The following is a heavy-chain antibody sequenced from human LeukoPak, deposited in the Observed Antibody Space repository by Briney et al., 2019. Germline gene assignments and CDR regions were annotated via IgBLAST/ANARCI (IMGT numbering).Heavy chain of an antibody. CDR3: AREGVVVVAATSAYYYYMDV. D-gene: IGHD2-15*01. CDR2: MNPNSGNT. CDR1: GYTFTSYD. J-gene: IGHJ6*03. Sequence: ASVKVSCKASGYTFTSYDINWVPQATGQGLEWMGWMNPNSGNTGYAQKFQGRVTMTRNTSISTAYMGLSSLRSEDTAVYYCAREGVVVVAATSAYYYYMDVWGKGTTVTVSS. V-gene: IGHV1-8*01.